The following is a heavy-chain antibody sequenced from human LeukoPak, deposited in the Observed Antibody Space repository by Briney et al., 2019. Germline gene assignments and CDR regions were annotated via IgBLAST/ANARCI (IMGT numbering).Heavy chain of an antibody. J-gene: IGHJ4*02. CDR2: MSGGGDDI. CDR3: ARVTGTNDY. V-gene: IGHV3-23*01. D-gene: IGHD1-7*01. Sequence: GGSLRLSCAASGFTFSSYAMSWVRQAPGKGLEWVSVMSGGGDDIQYADSVKGRFTISRDNSRNTLYLQMNSLRAEDTAVYYCARVTGTNDYWGQGTLVTVSS. CDR1: GFTFSSYA.